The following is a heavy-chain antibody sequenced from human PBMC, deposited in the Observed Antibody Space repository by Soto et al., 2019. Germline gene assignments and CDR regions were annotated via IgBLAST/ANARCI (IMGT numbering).Heavy chain of an antibody. CDR1: GFTFSDYY. D-gene: IGHD6-19*01. J-gene: IGHJ4*02. Sequence: GGSLRLSCAASGFTFSDYYMSWIRQAPGKGLEWVSYISSSSSYTNYADSVKGRFTISRDNAKNSLYLQMNSLRAEDTAVYYCARDGTPGYSSGPSDYWGQGTLVTVSS. CDR2: ISSSSSYT. V-gene: IGHV3-11*05. CDR3: ARDGTPGYSSGPSDY.